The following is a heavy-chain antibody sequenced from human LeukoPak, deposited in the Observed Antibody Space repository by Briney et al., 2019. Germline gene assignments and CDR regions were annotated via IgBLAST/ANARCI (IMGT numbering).Heavy chain of an antibody. Sequence: SETLSLTCTVSGGPISGSYWSWIRQPPGKGLEWIAYIYYGGSTNYNPSLKSRVTILVDTSKNQLSLELTSVTAADTAVYYCAKHGDRVTYRGSYPMDYWGQGTLVTVSS. CDR3: AKHGDRVTYRGSYPMDY. J-gene: IGHJ4*02. V-gene: IGHV4-59*08. D-gene: IGHD1-26*01. CDR1: GGPISGSY. CDR2: IYYGGST.